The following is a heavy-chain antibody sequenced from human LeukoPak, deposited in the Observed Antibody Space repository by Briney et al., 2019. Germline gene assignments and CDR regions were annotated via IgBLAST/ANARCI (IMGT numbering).Heavy chain of an antibody. D-gene: IGHD6-19*01. CDR3: AREDVHISVAASGAFDI. J-gene: IGHJ3*02. CDR2: VISDGSST. CDR1: GFTFNNYW. V-gene: IGHV3-74*01. Sequence: GGSLRLPCAASGFTFNNYWMHWVRQAPGKGLVWVSRVISDGSSTNYAASVKGRFTISRDNAKNTLYLQMNSLRAEDTAVYYCAREDVHISVAASGAFDIWGQGTMVTVSS.